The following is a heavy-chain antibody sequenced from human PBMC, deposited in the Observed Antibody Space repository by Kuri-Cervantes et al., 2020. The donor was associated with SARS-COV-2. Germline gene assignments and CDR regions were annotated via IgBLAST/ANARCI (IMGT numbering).Heavy chain of an antibody. V-gene: IGHV4-30-2*05. CDR1: GGSISSGGYY. J-gene: IGHJ6*03. CDR2: VYHSGST. Sequence: LRLSCTVSGGSISSGGYYWSWIRQPPGKGLEWIGYVYHSGSTYYNPSLKSRVTISVDTSKNQFSLKLSSVTAADTAVYYCAREGSIYSSSSWEGDYYYYYMDVWGKGTTVTVSS. D-gene: IGHD6-13*01. CDR3: AREGSIYSSSSWEGDYYYYYMDV.